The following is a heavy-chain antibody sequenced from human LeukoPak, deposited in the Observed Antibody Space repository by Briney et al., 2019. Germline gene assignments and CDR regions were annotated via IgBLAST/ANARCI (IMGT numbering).Heavy chain of an antibody. Sequence: PSETLSLTCTVSVHSISGYYWRWIRQPPGKGLEWIGYMYYSGNTNYNPSLKSRLTTSLDTSKNQFSLKLSSVTAADTAVYYCARGKYYFEYWGQGTLVTVSS. CDR1: VHSISGYY. CDR2: MYYSGNT. J-gene: IGHJ4*02. CDR3: ARGKYYFEY. V-gene: IGHV4-59*01.